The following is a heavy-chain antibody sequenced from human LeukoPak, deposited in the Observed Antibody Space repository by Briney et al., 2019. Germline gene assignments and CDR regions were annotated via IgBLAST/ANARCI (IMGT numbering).Heavy chain of an antibody. D-gene: IGHD2/OR15-2a*01. CDR3: ATDRQVLLPFES. J-gene: IGHJ4*02. Sequence: GGSLRLSCEASGFTFSTFAMIWVRQPPGKGLEWVSSIFPSGGEIHYADSVRGRFTISRDNSKSTLSLQMNSLRAEDTAIYYCATDRQVLLPFESWGQGTLVTVSS. CDR1: GFTFSTFA. V-gene: IGHV3-23*01. CDR2: IFPSGGEI.